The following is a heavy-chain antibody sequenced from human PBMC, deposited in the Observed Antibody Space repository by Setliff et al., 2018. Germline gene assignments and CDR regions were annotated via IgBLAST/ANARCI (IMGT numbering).Heavy chain of an antibody. Sequence: HPGGSLRLSCAASGFTFSSYNMNWVRQAPGKGLEWVASIKQDGSDKYYVDSVKGRFTISRDNAKNSLFLQMNSLRAEDTAMYFCARDRGGGLYDYWGQGTLVTVSS. CDR2: IKQDGSDK. CDR3: ARDRGGGLYDY. CDR1: GFTFSSYN. J-gene: IGHJ4*02. D-gene: IGHD3-16*01. V-gene: IGHV3-7*01.